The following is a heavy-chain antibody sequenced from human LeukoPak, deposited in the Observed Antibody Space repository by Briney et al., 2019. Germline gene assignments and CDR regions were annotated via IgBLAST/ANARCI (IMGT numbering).Heavy chain of an antibody. V-gene: IGHV3-9*01. CDR3: AKEMKIRWFGELFYYYGMDV. CDR2: ISWNSGSI. J-gene: IGHJ6*02. Sequence: GGSLRLSCAASGFTFDDYAMHWVRQAPGKGLEWVSGISWNSGSIGYADSVKGRFTISRDNAKNSLYLQMNSLRAEDTALYYRAKEMKIRWFGELFYYYGMDVWGQGTTVTVSS. CDR1: GFTFDDYA. D-gene: IGHD3-10*01.